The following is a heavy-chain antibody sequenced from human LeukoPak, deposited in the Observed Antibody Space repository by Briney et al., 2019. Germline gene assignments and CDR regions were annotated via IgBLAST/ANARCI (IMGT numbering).Heavy chain of an antibody. V-gene: IGHV4-30-4*01. Sequence: SQTLSLTCTVSGGSISSGDYYWSWIRQPPGKGLEWIGYIYYSGSTYYNPSLKSRVTISVDTSKNQFSLKLSSVTAADTAVYYCARVGGNGDYLGGAFDIWGQGTMVTVSS. D-gene: IGHD4-17*01. CDR3: ARVGGNGDYLGGAFDI. CDR2: IYYSGST. CDR1: GGSISSGDYY. J-gene: IGHJ3*02.